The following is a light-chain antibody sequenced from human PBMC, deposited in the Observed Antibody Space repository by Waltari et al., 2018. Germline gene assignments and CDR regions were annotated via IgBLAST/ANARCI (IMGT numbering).Light chain of an antibody. Sequence: DIVMTQSPDSLAVSLGERATTNCKSSQSILYSSNDKNYLAWYQQKPGQPPKLLIYWASTRESGVPDRFSGSGSGTDFTLTISSLQAEDVAVYYCQQYYRSRTFGQGTKVEIK. CDR2: WAS. CDR3: QQYYRSRT. J-gene: IGKJ1*01. V-gene: IGKV4-1*01. CDR1: QSILYSSNDKNY.